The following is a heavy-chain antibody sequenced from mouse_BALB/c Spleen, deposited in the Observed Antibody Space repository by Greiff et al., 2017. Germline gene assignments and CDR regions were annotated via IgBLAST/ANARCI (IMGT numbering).Heavy chain of an antibody. CDR3: ARSNYGNFLDY. J-gene: IGHJ2*01. CDR1: GYAFSSSW. D-gene: IGHD2-1*01. V-gene: IGHV1-82*01. Sequence: QVQLQQSGPELVKPGASVKISCKASGYAFSSSWMNWVKQRPGQGLEWIGRIYPGDGDTNYNGKFKGKATLTADKSSSTAYMQLSSLTSVDSAVYFCARSNYGNFLDYWGQGTTLTVSS. CDR2: IYPGDGDT.